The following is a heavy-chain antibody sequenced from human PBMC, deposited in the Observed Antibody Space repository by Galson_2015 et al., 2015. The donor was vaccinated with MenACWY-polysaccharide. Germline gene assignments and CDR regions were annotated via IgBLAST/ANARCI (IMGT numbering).Heavy chain of an antibody. Sequence: LRLSCAASGFTFDDYAMHWVRQVPGKGLEWVSSISWNGVYKGYGDSVKGRFTISRDNAKNSLRLTSVTAADTAVYFCARVEYNGYESHLKYWGPGTLVAVSS. CDR3: ARVEYNGYESHLKY. D-gene: IGHD5-12*01. J-gene: IGHJ4*02. CDR2: ISWNGVYK. CDR1: GFTFDDYA. V-gene: IGHV3-9*01.